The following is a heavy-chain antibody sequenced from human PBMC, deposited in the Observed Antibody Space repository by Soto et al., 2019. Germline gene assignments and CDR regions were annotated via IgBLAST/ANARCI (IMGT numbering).Heavy chain of an antibody. CDR1: GGSISSGGYY. CDR3: ARGLVTPTSFDY. V-gene: IGHV4-31*02. Sequence: PSETLSLTCTVSGGSISSGGYYWSWIRQHPGKGLEWIGYIYYSGSTYYNPSLKSRVTISVDTSKNQFSLKLSSVTAADTAVYYRARGLVTPTSFDYWGQGTLVTVSS. CDR2: IYYSGST. D-gene: IGHD3-9*01. J-gene: IGHJ4*02.